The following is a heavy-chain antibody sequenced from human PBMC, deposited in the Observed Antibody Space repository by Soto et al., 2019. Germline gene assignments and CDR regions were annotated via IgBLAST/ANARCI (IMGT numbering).Heavy chain of an antibody. Sequence: EVQLVESGGGLVKPGGPLRLSCAASGFTVSSYTMNWVRQAPGKGLEWVSSISASGTYIYYADSVKGRFTISRDNTKNPLYMQMNSLRAEDTAVYYCARGDFGGGWLIDYWGQGALVTVSS. CDR2: ISASGTYI. D-gene: IGHD6-19*01. J-gene: IGHJ4*02. CDR1: GFTVSSYT. V-gene: IGHV3-21*02. CDR3: ARGDFGGGWLIDY.